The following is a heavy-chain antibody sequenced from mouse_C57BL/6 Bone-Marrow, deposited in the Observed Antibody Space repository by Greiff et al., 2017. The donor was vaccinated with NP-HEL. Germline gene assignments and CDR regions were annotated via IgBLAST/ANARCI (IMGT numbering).Heavy chain of an antibody. CDR3: ARQAIWLRYFDY. J-gene: IGHJ2*01. D-gene: IGHD2-2*01. CDR2: IYPGDGDT. Sequence: QVQLQQSGAELVKPGASVKISCKASGYAFSSYWMNWVKQRPGKGLEWIGQIYPGDGDTNYNGKFKGKATLTADKSSSTAYMQLSSLTSEDSAVYFCARQAIWLRYFDYWGQGTTLTVSS. CDR1: GYAFSSYW. V-gene: IGHV1-80*01.